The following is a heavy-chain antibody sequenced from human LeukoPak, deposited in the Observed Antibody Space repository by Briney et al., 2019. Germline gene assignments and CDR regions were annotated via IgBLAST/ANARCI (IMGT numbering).Heavy chain of an antibody. Sequence: ASVTVSCTASGYTFTSYAMHWVRQAPGQRLEWMGWINGGSGNTKYSPEFQGRVTITRDTSASTGYMELSSLRSEDTAVYYCANPRYDSSGYYYVDWGQGTLVTVSS. CDR3: ANPRYDSSGYYYVD. V-gene: IGHV1-3*01. J-gene: IGHJ4*02. D-gene: IGHD3-22*01. CDR2: INGGSGNT. CDR1: GYTFTSYA.